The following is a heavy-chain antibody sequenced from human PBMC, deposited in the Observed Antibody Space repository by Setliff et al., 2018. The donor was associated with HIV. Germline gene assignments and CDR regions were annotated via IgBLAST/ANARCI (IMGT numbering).Heavy chain of an antibody. Sequence: GASVKVSCKASGYTFTAYYIHWVRQAPGQGLEWMGWINPYSGGTNYAQNFQGWVTMTRDTSITTAYMELSRLTSDDTALYSCVREVRAAYKGPLWFGQSDPRPDTFDIWGQGTMVTV. CDR2: INPYSGGT. CDR1: GYTFTAYY. J-gene: IGHJ3*02. CDR3: VREVRAAYKGPLWFGQSDPRPDTFDI. V-gene: IGHV1-2*04. D-gene: IGHD3-10*01.